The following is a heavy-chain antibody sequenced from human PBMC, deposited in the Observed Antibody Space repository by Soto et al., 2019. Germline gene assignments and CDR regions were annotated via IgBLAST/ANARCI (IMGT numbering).Heavy chain of an antibody. D-gene: IGHD6-13*01. CDR1: GFTFSNAW. CDR2: IKSKTDGGTT. CDR3: TTDPGHYSSSWNFDY. Sequence: GGSLRLSCAASGFTFSNAWMSWVRQAPGKGLEWVGRIKSKTDGGTTDYAAPVKGRFTISRDDSKNTLYLQMNSLKTEDTAVYYCTTDPGHYSSSWNFDYWGQGTLVTVSS. J-gene: IGHJ4*02. V-gene: IGHV3-15*01.